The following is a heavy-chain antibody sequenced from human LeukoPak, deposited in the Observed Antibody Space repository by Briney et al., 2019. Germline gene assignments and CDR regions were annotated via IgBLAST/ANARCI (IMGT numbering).Heavy chain of an antibody. CDR3: ARDLTGYYPADY. V-gene: IGHV1-2*02. CDR1: GGTFSSYA. D-gene: IGHD3-9*01. CDR2: INANSGGT. J-gene: IGHJ4*02. Sequence: GASVKVSCKASGGTFSSYAISWVRQAPGQGLEWMGWINANSGGTNYALKFQGRVTMTRDTSSTTAYMELSRLRSDDTAVYFCARDLTGYYPADYWGQGTLVTVSS.